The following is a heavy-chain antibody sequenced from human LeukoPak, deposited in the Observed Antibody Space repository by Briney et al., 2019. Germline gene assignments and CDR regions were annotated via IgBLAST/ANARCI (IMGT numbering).Heavy chain of an antibody. D-gene: IGHD6-19*01. CDR3: ARGMQWLVFVWDY. Sequence: GASVKVSCKASGYTFTGYYMHWVRQAPGQGLAWMGWINPNSGGTNYAQKFQGRVTMTRDTSISTAYMELSRPRSDDTAVYYCARGMQWLVFVWDYWGQGTLVTVSS. J-gene: IGHJ4*02. CDR1: GYTFTGYY. CDR2: INPNSGGT. V-gene: IGHV1-2*02.